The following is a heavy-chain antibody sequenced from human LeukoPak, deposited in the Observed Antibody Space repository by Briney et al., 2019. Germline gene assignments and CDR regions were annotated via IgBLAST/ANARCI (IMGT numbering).Heavy chain of an antibody. V-gene: IGHV3-7*01. CDR1: GFTFSSSA. CDR3: ARGVPYDSWSGPHYSDY. J-gene: IGHJ4*02. D-gene: IGHD3-3*01. CDR2: IKQDGSQE. Sequence: GGSLRLSCAASGFTFSSSAMSWVRQAPGKGLEWVAHIKQDGSQEYYVDSVKGRFTISRDSAKNSLYLQMNSLRAEDTAVYYCARGVPYDSWSGPHYSDYWGQGTLVTVSS.